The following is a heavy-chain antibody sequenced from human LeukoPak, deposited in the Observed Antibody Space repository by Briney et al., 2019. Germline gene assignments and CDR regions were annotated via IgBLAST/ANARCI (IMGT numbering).Heavy chain of an antibody. CDR3: ARGPPRGDYSGSGTYYNR. CDR2: INHSGST. CDR1: GGSFTAYY. J-gene: IGHJ1*01. V-gene: IGHV4-34*01. Sequence: PSETLSLTCAVYGGSFTAYYWSWLRQPPGKGLEWIGTINHSGSTTYNPSLKSRASMSVDTSKDQFSLNLISVTAADTSVYFCARGPPRGDYSGSGTYYNRWGQGTLVTVSS. D-gene: IGHD3-10*01.